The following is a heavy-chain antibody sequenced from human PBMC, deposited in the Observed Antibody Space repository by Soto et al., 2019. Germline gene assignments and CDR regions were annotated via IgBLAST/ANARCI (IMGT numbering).Heavy chain of an antibody. Sequence: ASVKVSCKDSGGTFSSYAISWVRQAPGQGLERMGGSIPIFGTANYAQKLQGRVTITADKSTSTAYMELSSLRSEDTAVYYCARIEPGIAAAGPDYWGQGILVPVSS. CDR2: SIPIFGTA. D-gene: IGHD6-13*01. J-gene: IGHJ4*02. CDR1: GGTFSSYA. V-gene: IGHV1-69*06. CDR3: ARIEPGIAAAGPDY.